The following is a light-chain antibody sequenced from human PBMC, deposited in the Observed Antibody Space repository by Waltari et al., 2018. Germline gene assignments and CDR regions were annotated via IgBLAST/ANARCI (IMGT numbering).Light chain of an antibody. CDR1: FSNIRVNF. CDR2: QNS. J-gene: IGLJ3*02. Sequence: QSVLTQPPSASGTPGQGVTISCSGSFSNIRVNFVHCYQHLPGTAPRPLTSQNSQLPSGGPDRFSGSKSGTSASLAISGLRSEDEADYYCTTWDDNLSRWVFGGGTKVTVL. V-gene: IGLV1-47*01. CDR3: TTWDDNLSRWV.